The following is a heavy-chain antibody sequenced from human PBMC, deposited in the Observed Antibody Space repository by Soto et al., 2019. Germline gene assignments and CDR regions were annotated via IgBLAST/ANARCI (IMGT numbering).Heavy chain of an antibody. D-gene: IGHD3-3*01. CDR1: GGAISSYD. CDR3: ARPVSGYYSNWFDP. CDR2: VYYSGST. V-gene: IGHV4-59*08. Sequence: VQLQESVPGLVKPSETLSLTCTVSGGAISSYDWSWIRQPPGKGLEWIGYVYYSGSTKYNPSLKSRVTISVDPYKNQFSLKLSSVTAADTAVYYCARPVSGYYSNWFDPWGQGTLVTVSS. J-gene: IGHJ5*02.